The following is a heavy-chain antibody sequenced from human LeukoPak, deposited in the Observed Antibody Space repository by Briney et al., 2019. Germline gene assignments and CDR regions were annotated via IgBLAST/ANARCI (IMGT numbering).Heavy chain of an antibody. Sequence: ASVKVSCKASGYTFTSYYMHWVRQAPGQGLEWMGIINPSGGSTSYAQKFQGRVTMTRDMSTSTVYMELSSLRSEDTAVYYCARGAAMVAGYNWFDPWGQGTLVTVSS. CDR1: GYTFTSYY. D-gene: IGHD5-18*01. CDR3: ARGAAMVAGYNWFDP. CDR2: INPSGGST. V-gene: IGHV1-46*01. J-gene: IGHJ5*02.